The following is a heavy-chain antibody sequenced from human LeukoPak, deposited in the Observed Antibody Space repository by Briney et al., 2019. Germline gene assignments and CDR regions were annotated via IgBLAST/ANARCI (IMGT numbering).Heavy chain of an antibody. CDR3: ARGLYYDFWPNYFDY. V-gene: IGHV6-1*01. J-gene: IGHJ4*02. D-gene: IGHD3-3*01. CDR2: TYYRSKWYN. CDR1: GDTVSSNSAA. Sequence: SQTLSLTCAIAGDTVSSNSAAWHWIRQSPSRGLEWLARTYYRSKWYNDYAVSVKSRITINPDTSKNQFSLQLNSVTPEDTAVYYCARGLYYDFWPNYFDYWGQGTLVTVSS.